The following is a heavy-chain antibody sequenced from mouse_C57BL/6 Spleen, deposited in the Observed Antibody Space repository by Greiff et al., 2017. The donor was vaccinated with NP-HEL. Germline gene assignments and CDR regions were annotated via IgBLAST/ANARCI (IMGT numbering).Heavy chain of an antibody. CDR3: ARSGVYYDYDGRYYAMDY. V-gene: IGHV1-55*01. J-gene: IGHJ4*01. Sequence: QVQLQQPGAELVKPGASVKMSCKASGYTFTSYWITWVKQRPGQGLEWIGDIYPGSGSNNYNEKFKSKATLTVDTSSSTAYMQLSSLTSEDSAVYYCARSGVYYDYDGRYYAMDYWGQGTSVTVSS. CDR1: GYTFTSYW. D-gene: IGHD2-4*01. CDR2: IYPGSGSN.